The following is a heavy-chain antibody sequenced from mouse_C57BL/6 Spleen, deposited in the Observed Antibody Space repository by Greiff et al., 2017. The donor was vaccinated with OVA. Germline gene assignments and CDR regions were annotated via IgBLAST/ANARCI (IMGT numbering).Heavy chain of an antibody. Sequence: EVQGVESGGGLVKPGGSLKLSCAASGFTFSSYAMSWVRQTPEKRLEWVATISDGGSYTYYPDNVKGRFTISRDNAKNHLYLQMSHLNSVDTAMYYCARRAYGSGRYFDVWGTGTTANVSS. J-gene: IGHJ1*03. CDR1: GFTFSSYA. CDR3: ARRAYGSGRYFDV. V-gene: IGHV5-4*03. D-gene: IGHD1-1*01. CDR2: ISDGGSYT.